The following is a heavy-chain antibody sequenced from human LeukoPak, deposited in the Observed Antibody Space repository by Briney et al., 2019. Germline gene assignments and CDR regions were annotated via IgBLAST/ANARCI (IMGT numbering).Heavy chain of an antibody. V-gene: IGHV1-18*01. CDR2: ISAYNGNT. Sequence: ASVKVSCKASGYAFTRYGISCVRQAPGQGLEWMGWISAYNGNTNYAQKLQGRVTMTTDTSTSTAYMELRSLRSDDTAVYYCARDMTTVTYNWFDPWGQGTLVTVSS. D-gene: IGHD4-17*01. CDR3: ARDMTTVTYNWFDP. CDR1: GYAFTRYG. J-gene: IGHJ5*02.